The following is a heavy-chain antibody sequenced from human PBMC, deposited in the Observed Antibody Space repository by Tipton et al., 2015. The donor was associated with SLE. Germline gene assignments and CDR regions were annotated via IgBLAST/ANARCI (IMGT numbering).Heavy chain of an antibody. D-gene: IGHD2-2*01. J-gene: IGHJ3*01. CDR3: ARMGLCTTTTCNEGAFDV. CDR1: GGSMSYHY. Sequence: TLSLTCSVSGGSMSYHYWSWIRQPPGKGLEWIGYIYYTGNTNYNPSLKGRVTMSVDTSKSQFSLKLTFVSAADTAIYYCARMGLCTTTTCNEGAFDVWGQGSMVTGSS. CDR2: IYYTGNT. V-gene: IGHV4-59*11.